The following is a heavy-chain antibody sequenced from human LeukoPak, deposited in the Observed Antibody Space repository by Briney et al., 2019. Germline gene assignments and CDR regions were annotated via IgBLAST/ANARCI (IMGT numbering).Heavy chain of an antibody. V-gene: IGHV4-34*01. J-gene: IGHJ4*02. Sequence: SQTLSLTCAVSGLSFTGYYWSWIRQPPGKGPEWIGEISHSGRTSYNPSLKSRVTISLDTSKNQFSLKLSFVTAADTAVYYCTKTSPGVPLDIWGQGALVTVSS. CDR2: ISHSGRT. D-gene: IGHD7-27*01. CDR3: TKTSPGVPLDI. CDR1: GLSFTGYY.